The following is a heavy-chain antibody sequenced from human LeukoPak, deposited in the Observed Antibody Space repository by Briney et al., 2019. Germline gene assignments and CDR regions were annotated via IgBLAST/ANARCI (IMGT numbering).Heavy chain of an antibody. D-gene: IGHD3-10*01. CDR1: GGSISSSNW. CDR3: TRDKYYYGLGSYFFDY. CDR2: IYHSGST. J-gene: IGHJ4*02. V-gene: IGHV4-4*02. Sequence: SETLSLTCAVSGGSISSSNWWSWVRQPPGQGLEWIGEIYHSGSTNYNPSLKSRVTMSVDTSKNQFSLKLNSVTAADTAVYYCTRDKYYYGLGSYFFDYWGQGTLVTVSS.